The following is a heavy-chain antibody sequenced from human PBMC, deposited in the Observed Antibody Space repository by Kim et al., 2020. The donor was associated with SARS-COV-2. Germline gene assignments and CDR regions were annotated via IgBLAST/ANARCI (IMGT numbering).Heavy chain of an antibody. Sequence: ASVKVSCKASGYTFTSYAMNWVRQAPGQGLEWMGWINTNTGNPTYAQGFTGRFVFSLDTSVSTAYLQISSLKAEDTAVYYCARDPELLWFGELSSGWFDPWGQGTLVTVSS. V-gene: IGHV7-4-1*02. J-gene: IGHJ5*02. D-gene: IGHD3-10*01. CDR1: GYTFTSYA. CDR3: ARDPELLWFGELSSGWFDP. CDR2: INTNTGNP.